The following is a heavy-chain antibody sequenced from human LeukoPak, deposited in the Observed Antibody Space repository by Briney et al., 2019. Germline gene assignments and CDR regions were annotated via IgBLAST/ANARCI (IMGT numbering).Heavy chain of an antibody. CDR3: VKGFSSSWYPASVDY. J-gene: IGHJ4*02. CDR1: GFTVRSNY. V-gene: IGHV3-9*03. Sequence: GGSLRLSCAASGFTVRSNYMSWVRQAPGKGLEWVSGISWNSGSIGYADSVKGRSTISRDNAKNSLYLQMNSLRAEDMALYFCVKGFSSSWYPASVDYWGQGTLVTVSS. D-gene: IGHD6-13*01. CDR2: ISWNSGSI.